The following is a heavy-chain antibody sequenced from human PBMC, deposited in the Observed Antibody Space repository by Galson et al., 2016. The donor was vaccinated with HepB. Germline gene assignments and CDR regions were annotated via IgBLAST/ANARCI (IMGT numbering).Heavy chain of an antibody. J-gene: IGHJ6*02. CDR1: GFTFSSYW. D-gene: IGHD2-2*01. V-gene: IGHV3-33*08. CDR3: ARDGSGTSRSLYYYGMDV. CDR2: IWYDGSNK. Sequence: SLRLSCAASGFTFSSYWMNWVRQAPGKGLEWVAVIWYDGSNKHYADSVKGRFTISRDNSKNTLYLQMNSLRAEDTAVYYCARDGSGTSRSLYYYGMDVWGQGTTVTVSS.